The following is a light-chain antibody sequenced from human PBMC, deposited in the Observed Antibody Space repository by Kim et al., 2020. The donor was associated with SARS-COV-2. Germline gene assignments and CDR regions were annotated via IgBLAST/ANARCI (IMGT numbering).Light chain of an antibody. CDR1: KLGDKY. V-gene: IGLV3-1*01. CDR2: RDN. J-gene: IGLJ1*01. Sequence: VSPGQTASITCSGDKLGDKYASWYQQKPGQSPVVVIFRDNSRPSGIPERFSGSNSGNTATLTISGTQAMDEADYYCQAWDSSIYVFGTGTKVTVL. CDR3: QAWDSSIYV.